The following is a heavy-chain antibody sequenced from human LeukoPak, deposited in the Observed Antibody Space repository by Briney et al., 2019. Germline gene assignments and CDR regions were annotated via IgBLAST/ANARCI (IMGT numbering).Heavy chain of an antibody. V-gene: IGHV1-18*01. D-gene: IGHD3-9*01. CDR3: ARNVVRYFDWLDYMDV. CDR1: GYTFTSYS. CDR2: ISAYNGNT. J-gene: IGHJ6*03. Sequence: ASVKVSCKASGYTFTSYSISWVRQAPGQGLEWMGWISAYNGNTNYAQKLQGRVTMTTDTSTSTAYMELRSLRSDDTAVYYCARNVVRYFDWLDYMDVWGKGTTVTISS.